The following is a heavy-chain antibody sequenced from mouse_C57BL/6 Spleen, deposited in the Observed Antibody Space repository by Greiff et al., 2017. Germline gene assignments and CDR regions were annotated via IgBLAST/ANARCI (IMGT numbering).Heavy chain of an antibody. Sequence: EVQVVESGGGLVKPGGSLKLSCAASGFTFSSYTMSWVRQTPEQRLEWVATISGGGGNTYYPDRVKGRFTISRDNAKNTLYLQMSSLRSEDTALYYCARHEGLDWYFDVWGTGTTVTVSS. J-gene: IGHJ1*03. D-gene: IGHD2-4*01. CDR3: ARHEGLDWYFDV. CDR1: GFTFSSYT. CDR2: ISGGGGNT. V-gene: IGHV5-9*01.